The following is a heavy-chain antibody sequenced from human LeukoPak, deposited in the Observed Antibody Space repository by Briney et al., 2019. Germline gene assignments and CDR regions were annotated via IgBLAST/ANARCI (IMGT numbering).Heavy chain of an antibody. CDR2: IYYSGST. CDR1: GGSISSSSYY. CDR3: ARDHGMVRGVYYYYGMDV. D-gene: IGHD3-10*01. Sequence: PSETLSLTCTVSGGSISSSSYYWGWIRQPPGKGLEWIGSIYYSGSTYYNPSLKSRVTISVDTSKNQFSLKLSSVTAADTAVYYCARDHGMVRGVYYYYGMDVWGQGTTVTVSS. J-gene: IGHJ6*02. V-gene: IGHV4-39*07.